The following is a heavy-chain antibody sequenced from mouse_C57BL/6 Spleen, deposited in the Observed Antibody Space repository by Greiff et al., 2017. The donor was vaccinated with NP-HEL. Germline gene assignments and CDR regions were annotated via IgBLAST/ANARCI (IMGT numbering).Heavy chain of an antibody. V-gene: IGHV1-69*01. CDR3: ARALFHRGWYFDV. D-gene: IGHD3-1*01. CDR2: IDPSDSYT. J-gene: IGHJ1*03. CDR1: GYTFTSYW. Sequence: QVQLQQPGAELVMPGASVKLSCKASGYTFTSYWMHWVKQRPGQGLEWIGEIDPSDSYTNYNQKFKGKSTLTVDKSYSTAYMQLSSLTSEDSAVYYCARALFHRGWYFDVWGTGTTVTVSS.